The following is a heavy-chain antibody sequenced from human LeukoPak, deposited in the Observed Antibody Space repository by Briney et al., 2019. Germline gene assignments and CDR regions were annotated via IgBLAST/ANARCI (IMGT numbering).Heavy chain of an antibody. J-gene: IGHJ4*02. CDR1: GFTFSSYA. CDR2: ISGSGGST. CDR3: AVRWYYDFWSGYRLPYYFDY. Sequence: GGSLRLSCAASGFTFSSYAMSWVRQAPGKGLEWVSAISGSGGSTYYAGSVKGRFTISRDNSKNTLYLQMNSLRAEDTAVYYCAVRWYYDFWSGYRLPYYFDYWGQGTLVTVSS. V-gene: IGHV3-23*01. D-gene: IGHD3-3*01.